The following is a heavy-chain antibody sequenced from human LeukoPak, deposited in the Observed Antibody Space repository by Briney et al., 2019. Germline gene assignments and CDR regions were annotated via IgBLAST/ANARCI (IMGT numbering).Heavy chain of an antibody. CDR2: ISGDGGST. CDR3: AKDIRPTYCSGGSCPSYYYGMDV. CDR1: GFTFDDYA. D-gene: IGHD2-15*01. Sequence: GGSLRLSCAASGFTFDDYAMHWVRQAPGKGLEWVSPISGDGGSTYYADSVKGRFTISRDNSKNSLYLQMNSLRTEDTALYYCAKDIRPTYCSGGSCPSYYYGMDVWGQGTTVTVSS. V-gene: IGHV3-43*02. J-gene: IGHJ6*02.